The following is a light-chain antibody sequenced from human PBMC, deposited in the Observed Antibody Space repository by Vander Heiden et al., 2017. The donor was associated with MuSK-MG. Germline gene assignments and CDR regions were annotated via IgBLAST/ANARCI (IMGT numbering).Light chain of an antibody. J-gene: IGLJ7*01. CDR3: KTWSTGMVV. Sequence: QLVLTQSPSTTSSLGASSKLTCTLSTGRSSYAVAWHQPRPGTCPGSLMIVNRDGSHSKGDGIPDCVSGSSSGAARSLTISRLQSEDESYYYCKTWSTGMVVFGGGTKLTVL. V-gene: IGLV4-69*01. CDR2: VNRDGSH. CDR1: TGRSSYA.